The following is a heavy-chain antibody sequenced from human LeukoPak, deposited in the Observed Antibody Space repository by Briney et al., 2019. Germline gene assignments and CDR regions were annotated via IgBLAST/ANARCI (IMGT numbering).Heavy chain of an antibody. J-gene: IGHJ3*02. CDR1: GYSYTSYW. D-gene: IGHD1-26*01. Sequence: EKPLKISCKGSGYSYTSYWIGWVRQMPGKGLEWMGINYPGDSDTRHSPSFQGQVTMSAFKSISTAYLQWSSLKASDTAMYYCARRGGSYSLELFAFNIWGQGTMVTVPS. V-gene: IGHV5-51*01. CDR2: NYPGDSDT. CDR3: ARRGGSYSLELFAFNI.